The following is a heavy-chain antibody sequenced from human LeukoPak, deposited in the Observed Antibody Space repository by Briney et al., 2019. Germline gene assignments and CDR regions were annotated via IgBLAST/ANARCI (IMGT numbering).Heavy chain of an antibody. Sequence: GASVKVSCKASGYTFTGYYIHWVRQAPGQGLEWMGWINPDSGGTNYAQKFQGGVTMTRDTSISTAYMELSRLRSDDTAVYYCARGYSYGSDYYYGMDVWGQGTTVTVSS. CDR2: INPDSGGT. V-gene: IGHV1-2*02. J-gene: IGHJ6*02. D-gene: IGHD5-18*01. CDR1: GYTFTGYY. CDR3: ARGYSYGSDYYYGMDV.